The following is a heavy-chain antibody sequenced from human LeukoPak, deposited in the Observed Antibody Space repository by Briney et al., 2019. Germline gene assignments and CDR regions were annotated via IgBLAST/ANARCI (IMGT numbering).Heavy chain of an antibody. CDR3: ANNYGQVPGGFDY. D-gene: IGHD3-10*01. V-gene: IGHV3-48*04. Sequence: GGSLRLSCAASGFTFSSYSMNWVRQAPGKGLEWVSYISSSSSTIYYADSVKGRFTISRDNAKNSLYLQMNSLRAEDTAVYYCANNYGQVPGGFDYWGQGTLVTVSS. CDR2: ISSSSSTI. J-gene: IGHJ4*02. CDR1: GFTFSSYS.